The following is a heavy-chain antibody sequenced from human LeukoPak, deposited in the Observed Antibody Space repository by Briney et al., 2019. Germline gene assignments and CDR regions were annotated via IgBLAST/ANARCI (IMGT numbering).Heavy chain of an antibody. V-gene: IGHV1-2*02. D-gene: IGHD3-10*01. CDR2: INPNSGGT. J-gene: IGHJ6*02. CDR3: ARGGVRITMVRGVPAYGMDV. Sequence: GASVKVSCKASGYTFTGYYMHWVRQAPGQGLEWMGWINPNSGGTNYAQKFQGRVTMTRDTSISTAYMELSRLRSDDTAVYYCARGGVRITMVRGVPAYGMDVWGQGTTATVSS. CDR1: GYTFTGYY.